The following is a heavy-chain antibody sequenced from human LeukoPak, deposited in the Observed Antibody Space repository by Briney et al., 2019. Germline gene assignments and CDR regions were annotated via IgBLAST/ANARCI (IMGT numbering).Heavy chain of an antibody. CDR2: ITGSDGTS. J-gene: IGHJ4*02. D-gene: IGHD3-9*01. CDR1: GFTFTNYA. Sequence: GGSLRLYCAASGFTFTNYAMSWVRQAPGKGLEWVSAITGSDGTSHYADSVKGRFTISRDNSKNTPYLQVNSLRAEDTAVYYCAKWGDYDILTGYYVPDYWGQGTLVTVSS. V-gene: IGHV3-23*01. CDR3: AKWGDYDILTGYYVPDY.